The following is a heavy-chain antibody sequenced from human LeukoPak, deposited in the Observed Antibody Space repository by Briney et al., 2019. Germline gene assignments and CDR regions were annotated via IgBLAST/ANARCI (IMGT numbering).Heavy chain of an antibody. V-gene: IGHV3-7*01. D-gene: IGHD1-26*01. J-gene: IGHJ4*02. Sequence: GGSLRLSCAASGLTFSTYWMSWVRQAPGKGLEWVANINQDGSERYSVDSVKGRFTISRDNAKNSLYLQMNSLRAEDTAVYYCARDRGADDYWGQGTLVTVSS. CDR1: GLTFSTYW. CDR2: INQDGSER. CDR3: ARDRGADDY.